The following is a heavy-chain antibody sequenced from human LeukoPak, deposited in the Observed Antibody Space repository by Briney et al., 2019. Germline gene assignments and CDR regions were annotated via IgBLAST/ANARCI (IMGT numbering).Heavy chain of an antibody. J-gene: IGHJ6*03. CDR3: ATDGRLYYDSSGPNYYYYMDV. D-gene: IGHD3-22*01. CDR1: GFTFSSYG. V-gene: IGHV3-30*02. Sequence: PGGSLRLSCAASGFTFSSYGMHWVRQAPGKGLEWVAFIRYDGSNKYYADSVKGRFTISRDNSKNTLYLQMNSLRAEDTAVYYCATDGRLYYDSSGPNYYYYMDVWGKGTTVTISS. CDR2: IRYDGSNK.